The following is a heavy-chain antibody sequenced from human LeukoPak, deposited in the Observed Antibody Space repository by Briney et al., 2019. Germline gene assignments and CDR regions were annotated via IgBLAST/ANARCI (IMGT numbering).Heavy chain of an antibody. Sequence: PSETLSLTCTVSGYSISSGYYWGWIRQPPGKGLEWIGSIYHSGSTYYNPSLKSRVTISVDTSKNQFSLKLSSVTAADTAVYYCARDQGGYYDSSGPDYWGQGTLVTVSS. J-gene: IGHJ4*02. CDR2: IYHSGST. CDR3: ARDQGGYYDSSGPDY. CDR1: GYSISSGYY. D-gene: IGHD3-22*01. V-gene: IGHV4-38-2*02.